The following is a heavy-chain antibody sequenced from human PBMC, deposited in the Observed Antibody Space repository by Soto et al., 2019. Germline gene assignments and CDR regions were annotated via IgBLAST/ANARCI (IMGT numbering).Heavy chain of an antibody. V-gene: IGHV3-33*01. J-gene: IGHJ6*02. CDR3: ARDDIPGIAVATYGMDV. Sequence: GGSLRLSCAASGFIFSNFGMHWVRQAPGKGLEWVAVIWYDGSNEYYADSVKGRFTISKDNSKNTLYLQMNSLRADDTAVYYCARDDIPGIAVATYGMDVWGQGTTVTVSS. D-gene: IGHD6-19*01. CDR1: GFIFSNFG. CDR2: IWYDGSNE.